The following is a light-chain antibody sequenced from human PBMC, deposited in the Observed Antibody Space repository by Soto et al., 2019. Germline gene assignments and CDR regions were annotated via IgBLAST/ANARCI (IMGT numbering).Light chain of an antibody. CDR3: RQQYCHRIC. V-gene: IGKV1-13*02. Sequence: GDILPICGRTSQIFGTPLETYQPTPGKPPRLLIYDGSTLQIGAPTRFSCSGSETNFTLTISSLQPEDFATYSYRQQYCHRICFGQGTKLDIK. CDR1: QIFGTP. J-gene: IGKJ1*01. CDR2: DGS.